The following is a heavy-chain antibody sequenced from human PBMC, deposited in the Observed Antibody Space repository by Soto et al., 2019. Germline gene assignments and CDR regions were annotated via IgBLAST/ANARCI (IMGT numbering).Heavy chain of an antibody. J-gene: IGHJ5*02. CDR2: IYWDDDK. V-gene: IGHV2-5*02. Sequence: QITLKESGPTLVKPTQTLTLTCTFSGFSLSTSGVGVGWIRQPPGKALEWLARIYWDDDKRYSPSLKSRLTITKDTSKNPVVLTMTNMDPVDTATYYCAHTVDIVVVVAATGWFDPWGQGTLVTVSS. D-gene: IGHD2-15*01. CDR1: GFSLSTSGVG. CDR3: AHTVDIVVVVAATGWFDP.